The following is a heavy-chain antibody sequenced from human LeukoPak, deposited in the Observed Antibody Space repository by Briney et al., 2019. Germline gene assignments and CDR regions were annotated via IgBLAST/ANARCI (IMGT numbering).Heavy chain of an antibody. CDR2: ISGSSSDI. Sequence: KPGGSLRLSCAASGFTFSTHSMNWVRQAPGKGLEWVSSISGSSSDIYYGDSVKGRFTISRDNAKNSLYLQMNSLRVEDTAVYYFTIDTNYFESIGSPRSALNDYWGQGTLVTVSS. CDR3: TIDTNYFESIGSPRSALNDY. J-gene: IGHJ4*02. V-gene: IGHV3-21*01. D-gene: IGHD3-22*01. CDR1: GFTFSTHS.